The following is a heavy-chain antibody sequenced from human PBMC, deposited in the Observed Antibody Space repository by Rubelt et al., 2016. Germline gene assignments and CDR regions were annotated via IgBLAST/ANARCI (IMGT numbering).Heavy chain of an antibody. CDR2: INSDGSSI. CDR3: ATDGPWSRVELDY. CDR1: SNTW. V-gene: IGHV3-74*01. Sequence: EVQLVESGGGLGQPGGSLRLSCAASSNTWIHWVSQAPGKGLVWGSRINSDGSSITYADSVKGRFTVSRDNAKKTVYLQMNSLRAEDTAVYYCATDGPWSRVELDYWGQGTPVTVSS. J-gene: IGHJ4*02. D-gene: IGHD4/OR15-4a*01.